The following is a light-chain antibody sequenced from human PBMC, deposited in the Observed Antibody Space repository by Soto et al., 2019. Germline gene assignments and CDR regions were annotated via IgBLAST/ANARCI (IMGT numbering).Light chain of an antibody. Sequence: DIQLTQSPSTLSASVVDRVTITCRASQRISTWLAWYQQGPGKAPTLLIYDASSLESGVPLRFSGSGSGTEFTLTISSLQPDDFATYSCQQYYSNSPYTFGQGTKLEIK. CDR2: DAS. CDR1: QRISTW. V-gene: IGKV1-5*01. J-gene: IGKJ2*01. CDR3: QQYYSNSPYT.